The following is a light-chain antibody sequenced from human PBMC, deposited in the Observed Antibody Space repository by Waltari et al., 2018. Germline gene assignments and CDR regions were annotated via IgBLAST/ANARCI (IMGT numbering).Light chain of an antibody. CDR3: HQYAASPLT. J-gene: IGKJ4*01. Sequence: ENVLTQSPGTLSLSPGERATLSCRASQSVGKNYLAWHQQKPGQPPRPLIFEASRRASGVPARVRGSGSGTDFTLTINGLEPEDFAVYYCHQYAASPLTFGGGTKVEI. CDR1: QSVGKNY. V-gene: IGKV3-20*01. CDR2: EAS.